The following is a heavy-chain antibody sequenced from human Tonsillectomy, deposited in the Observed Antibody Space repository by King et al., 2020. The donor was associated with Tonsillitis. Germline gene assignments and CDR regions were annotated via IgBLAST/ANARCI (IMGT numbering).Heavy chain of an antibody. J-gene: IGHJ4*02. CDR2: IWYDGSNK. CDR3: AWDVWRGRGGD. Sequence: VQLVESGGGVVQPGRSLRLSCAASGFTFSSYGMHWVRQAPGKGLEWVAVIWYDGSNKYYADSVKGRFTISRDNSKNTLYLQMNSLRAEDTAVYYCAWDVWRGRGGDWGQGTLVTVSS. V-gene: IGHV3-33*08. CDR1: GFTFSSYG. D-gene: IGHD3-16*01.